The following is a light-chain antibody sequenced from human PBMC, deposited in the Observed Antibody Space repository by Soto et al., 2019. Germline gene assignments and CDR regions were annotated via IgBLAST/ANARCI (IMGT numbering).Light chain of an antibody. CDR3: AAWDDSLNGVV. V-gene: IGLV1-44*01. CDR2: SNN. CDR1: SSNIGSYT. Sequence: QSVLTQPPSASATPGQRVTISCSGSSSNIGSYTINWYQQLPGTAPKVLIFSNNQRPSGVPDRFSGSKSGTSASLAISGLQSEDEADYFCAAWDDSLNGVVFGGGTKVTVL. J-gene: IGLJ2*01.